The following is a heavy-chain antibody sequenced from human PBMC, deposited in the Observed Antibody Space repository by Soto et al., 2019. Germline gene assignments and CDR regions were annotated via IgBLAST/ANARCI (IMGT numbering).Heavy chain of an antibody. V-gene: IGHV4-39*01. CDR1: SCSISSSNYY. J-gene: IGHJ5*02. D-gene: IGHD3-10*01. CDR2: IYYTGST. Sequence: PSETLSLTFTVSSCSISSSNYYWGWIRQPPGKGLEWIGSIYYTGSTYYNQPLKRRVTISVDMSKNQFSLKVTSLTAADTAVYYCASQKYGSGSFVPKWFDPWGQG. CDR3: ASQKYGSGSFVPKWFDP.